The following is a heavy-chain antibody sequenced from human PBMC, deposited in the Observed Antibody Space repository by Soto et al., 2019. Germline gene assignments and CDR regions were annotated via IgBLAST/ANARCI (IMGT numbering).Heavy chain of an antibody. V-gene: IGHV4-34*01. CDR1: VGSVNSGNYY. D-gene: IGHD1-1*01. Sequence: QVQLQQWGAGLLKPSETLSLTCAVFVGSVNSGNYYWSWFRQPPGKGLEWIGEMSHSGGTHFNPSLKSRVTISVDTTKNQFSLKISSVTDADTALYYCARVERGTATTVVYAFDIWGPGTMVTVSS. J-gene: IGHJ3*02. CDR2: MSHSGGT. CDR3: ARVERGTATTVVYAFDI.